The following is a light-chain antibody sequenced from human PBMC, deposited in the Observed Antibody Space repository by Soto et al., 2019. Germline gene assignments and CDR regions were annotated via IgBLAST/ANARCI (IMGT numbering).Light chain of an antibody. V-gene: IGKV1-27*01. CDR1: QGISNY. CDR3: QKYNSAPWT. Sequence: DIQMTQSPSSLSASVGDRVTITCRASQGISNYLAWYQQQPGKVPKLLIYVASTLQSGVPSRFSGSGSGTDFTLTISSLQPEDVATYYCQKYNSAPWTCGQGTQVEIK. CDR2: VAS. J-gene: IGKJ1*01.